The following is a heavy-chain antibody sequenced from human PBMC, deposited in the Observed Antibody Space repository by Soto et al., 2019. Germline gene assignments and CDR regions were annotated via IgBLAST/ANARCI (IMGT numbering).Heavy chain of an antibody. Sequence: QLQLQESGRGLVKPSETLSLTCTVSGGSISSTSYYWVWIRQPPGKGLEWIATVYYSGNTYYNPSLKSRVTISVDTSKNQFSLKLSSVTAADTAMYYCARRGGGTRHFDYWGQGTLVTVSS. CDR2: VYYSGNT. CDR3: ARRGGGTRHFDY. CDR1: GGSISSTSYY. V-gene: IGHV4-39*01. J-gene: IGHJ4*02. D-gene: IGHD3-10*01.